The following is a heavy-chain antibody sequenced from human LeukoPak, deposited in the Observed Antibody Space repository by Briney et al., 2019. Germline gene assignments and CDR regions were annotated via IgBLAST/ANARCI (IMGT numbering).Heavy chain of an antibody. Sequence: SETLSLTCTVSGGSISSGSYYWSWIRQPAGKGLEWIGRIYTSGSTNYNPSLKSRVTISVDTSKNQFSLKLSSVTAADTAVYYCARVTTGGYYNCWGQGTLVTVSS. J-gene: IGHJ4*02. CDR2: IYTSGST. D-gene: IGHD3-22*01. V-gene: IGHV4-61*02. CDR3: ARVTTGGYYNC. CDR1: GGSISSGSYY.